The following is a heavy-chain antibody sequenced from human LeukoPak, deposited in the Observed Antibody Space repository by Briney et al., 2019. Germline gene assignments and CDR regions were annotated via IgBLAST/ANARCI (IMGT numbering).Heavy chain of an antibody. CDR2: INSNGGST. J-gene: IGHJ3*02. V-gene: IGHV3-64*04. CDR1: GFTFSSYA. Sequence: PGGSLRLSCSASGFTFSSYAMYWVRQAPGKGLEYVSGINSNGGSTYYADSVKGRIIISRDNSKNTLYLQMNSLRAEDTAVYYCARRVSDAFDIWGQGTMVTVSS. D-gene: IGHD5/OR15-5a*01. CDR3: ARRVSDAFDI.